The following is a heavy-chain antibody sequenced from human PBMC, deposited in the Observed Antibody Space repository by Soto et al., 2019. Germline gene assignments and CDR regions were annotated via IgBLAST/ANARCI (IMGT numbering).Heavy chain of an antibody. V-gene: IGHV1-8*02. Sequence: QVQLVQSGAEVRKPGASVKVSCKTSGYTFTDYDINWVRQAPGQGLEWVRRMNPNSGRTDYAQKLEGRVTMTRDISIRTAYMELSSLGYDDTAVYFCSTWGRNGWYTGFFWGQGTLVTVSS. D-gene: IGHD6-19*01. J-gene: IGHJ4*02. CDR2: MNPNSGRT. CDR3: STWGRNGWYTGFF. CDR1: GYTFTDYD.